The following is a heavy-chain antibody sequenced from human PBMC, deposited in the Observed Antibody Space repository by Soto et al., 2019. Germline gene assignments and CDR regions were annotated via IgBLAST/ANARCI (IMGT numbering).Heavy chain of an antibody. V-gene: IGHV5-51*01. CDR1: GYSCAFYW. Sequence: PGESLKISCKASGYSCAFYWIGWVRQMPGKGLEWMAIMYPDDSDIRYSPSFEAHVTISADKSTSTAFLQWSSLKASDTAMYYCATAYVYDFENSNYYRDAFDIWGQGTLVTVSS. CDR3: ATAYVYDFENSNYYRDAFDI. J-gene: IGHJ3*02. CDR2: MYPDDSDI. D-gene: IGHD3-22*01.